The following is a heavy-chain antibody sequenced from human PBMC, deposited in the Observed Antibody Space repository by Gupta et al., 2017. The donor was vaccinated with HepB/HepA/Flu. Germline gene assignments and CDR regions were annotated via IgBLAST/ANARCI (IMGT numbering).Heavy chain of an antibody. D-gene: IGHD5-12*01. V-gene: IGHV1-18*01. CDR1: GYTFKNYY. CDR2: VSCYNFNT. CDR3: ARDRDGYHNNGFDI. Sequence: QVQLVQSGAEVKKPGASVKVSCKASGYTFKNYYINWVRQVPGQGLEWMGWVSCYNFNTEYTQKYQGRVTMTADTSTNTAYMELSSLTSDDTAIYYCARDRDGYHNNGFDIWGQGTMVTVSS. J-gene: IGHJ3*02.